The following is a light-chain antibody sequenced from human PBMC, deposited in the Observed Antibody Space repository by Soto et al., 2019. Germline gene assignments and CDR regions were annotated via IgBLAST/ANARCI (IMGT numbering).Light chain of an antibody. V-gene: IGKV1-9*01. J-gene: IGKJ4*01. Sequence: DIQLTQSPSFLSVSVGDRVTITCRASQALSNYLAWYQQKPGKAPELLIYSASTLHSGVPSRFSGSGSETDFTLTINTLQPEDFATYYCQQLSRYPLTFGGGTKVDLK. CDR2: SAS. CDR1: QALSNY. CDR3: QQLSRYPLT.